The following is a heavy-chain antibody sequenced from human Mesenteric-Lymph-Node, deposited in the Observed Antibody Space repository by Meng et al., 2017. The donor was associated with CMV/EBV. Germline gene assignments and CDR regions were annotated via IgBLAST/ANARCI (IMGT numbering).Heavy chain of an antibody. CDR2: INPFDSNT. D-gene: IGHD3-16*01. CDR1: GSTFRTYY. CDR3: ARQLGVKESP. J-gene: IGHJ5*02. Sequence: SCMAYGSTFRTYYIHWLRQAPGHGLEWMGLINPFDSNTHYAQKFQGRVTMTRDTSTNTAYMELSSLTSDCTAIYYCARQLGVKESPWGQGTLVTVSS. V-gene: IGHV1-46*01.